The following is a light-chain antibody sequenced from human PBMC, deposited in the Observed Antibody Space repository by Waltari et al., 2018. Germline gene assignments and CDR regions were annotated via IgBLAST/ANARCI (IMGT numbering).Light chain of an antibody. V-gene: IGLV1-44*01. CDR1: SSNIATDI. Sequence: QSVVTQSPSASGAPGQRVTLSCSGSSSNIATDIVNWYQQFPGTAPNLLIYANNQRPSGVPGRFSGSRSGTSASLVISGLQSEDEADYYCATWDATLDTWMFGGGTKVTVL. CDR2: ANN. J-gene: IGLJ3*02. CDR3: ATWDATLDTWM.